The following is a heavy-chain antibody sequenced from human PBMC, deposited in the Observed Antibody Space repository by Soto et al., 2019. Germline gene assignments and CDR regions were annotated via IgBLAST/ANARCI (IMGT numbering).Heavy chain of an antibody. CDR2: IYPGDSDT. CDR3: ARHFNDGFDY. CDR1: GYAFSSYW. V-gene: IGHV5-51*01. Sequence: GESLKISCQGSGYAFSSYWIAWVRQMPGKGLEWMGIIYPGDSDTRYSPSFQGQVTISVDKSITTAYLQWSSLKASDTAIYYCARHFNDGFDYWGQGTLVTVSS. J-gene: IGHJ4*02. D-gene: IGHD1-1*01.